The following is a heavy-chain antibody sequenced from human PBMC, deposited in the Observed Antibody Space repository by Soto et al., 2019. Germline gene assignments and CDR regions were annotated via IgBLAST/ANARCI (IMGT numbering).Heavy chain of an antibody. CDR1: GFTFSNYG. V-gene: IGHV3-33*01. Sequence: QVQLVESGGGVVQPGRSLGLSCAASGFTFSNYGMHWVRQAPGKGLEWVAVIWYDGSKKYYPDSMKGRFTISRDNSKNMLYLKMNSLSAEDTAVYYGEGDKAGSSYFDYWGQGTLVTVSS. J-gene: IGHJ4*02. CDR3: EGDKAGSSYFDY. D-gene: IGHD3-10*01. CDR2: IWYDGSKK.